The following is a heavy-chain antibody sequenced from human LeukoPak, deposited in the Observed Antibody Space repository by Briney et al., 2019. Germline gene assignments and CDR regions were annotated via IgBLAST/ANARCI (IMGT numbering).Heavy chain of an antibody. CDR2: IYYSGST. Sequence: SETLSLTCTVSGGSISSSSYYWGWIRQPPGKGLEWIGSIYYSGSTYYNPSLKSRVTISVDTSKNQFSLKLSSVTAADTAVYYCARRGYCSGGSCYGILGYFDYWGQGTLVTVSS. CDR3: ARRGYCSGGSCYGILGYFDY. J-gene: IGHJ4*02. D-gene: IGHD2-15*01. CDR1: GGSISSSSYY. V-gene: IGHV4-39*01.